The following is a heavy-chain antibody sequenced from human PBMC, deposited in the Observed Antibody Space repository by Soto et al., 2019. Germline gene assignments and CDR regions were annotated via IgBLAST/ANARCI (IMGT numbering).Heavy chain of an antibody. CDR3: ATSTSFDY. CDR1: GFTFSNYW. CDR2: IKYDGSER. Sequence: PGGSLRLSCPSSGFTFSNYWMSWVRQAPGKGLEWVAIIKYDGSERYYVDSVKGRFTISRDNAKNSLYLQMDSLRAEDTAVYYCATSTSFDYWGQGTLVTVSS. D-gene: IGHD5-12*01. J-gene: IGHJ4*02. V-gene: IGHV3-7*02.